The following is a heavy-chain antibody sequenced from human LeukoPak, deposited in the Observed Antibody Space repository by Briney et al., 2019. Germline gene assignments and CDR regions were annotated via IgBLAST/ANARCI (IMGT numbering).Heavy chain of an antibody. CDR3: ARGVGGTPSSSHPGYYYGMDV. CDR1: GGTFSSYA. Sequence: GSSVKVSCKASGGTFSSYAISWVRQAPGQGLEWMGWINPNSGGTNYAQKFQGWVTMTRDTSISTAYMELSRLRSDDTAVYYCARGVGGTPSSSHPGYYYGMDVWGQGTTVTVSS. CDR2: INPNSGGT. D-gene: IGHD6-13*01. V-gene: IGHV1-2*04. J-gene: IGHJ6*02.